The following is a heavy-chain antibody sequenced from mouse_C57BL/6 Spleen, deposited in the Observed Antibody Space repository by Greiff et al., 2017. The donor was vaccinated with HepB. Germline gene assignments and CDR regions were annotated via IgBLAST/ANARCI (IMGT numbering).Heavy chain of an antibody. CDR3: VLITTVVAPFAY. Sequence: LVESGAELVKPGASVKLSCTASGFNIKDYYMHWVKQRTEQGLEWIGRIDPEDGETKYAPKFQGKATITADTSSNTAYLQLSSLTSEDTAVYYCVLITTVVAPFAYWGQGTLVTVSA. D-gene: IGHD1-1*01. J-gene: IGHJ3*01. CDR1: GFNIKDYY. CDR2: IDPEDGET. V-gene: IGHV14-2*01.